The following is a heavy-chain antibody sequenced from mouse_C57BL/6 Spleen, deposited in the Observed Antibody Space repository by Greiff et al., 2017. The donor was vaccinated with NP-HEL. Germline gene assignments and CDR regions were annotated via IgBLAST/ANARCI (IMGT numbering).Heavy chain of an antibody. CDR1: GYTFTSYG. Sequence: VQLQQSGAELARPGASVKLSCKASGYTFTSYGISWVKQRTGQGLEWIGEIYPRSGNTYYNEKFKGKAKLTADKSSSTAYMELRSLTSEASAVYSWAREDTVEFYDMDYWGQGTSVTVSS. J-gene: IGHJ4*01. D-gene: IGHD1-1*01. V-gene: IGHV1-81*01. CDR3: AREDTVEFYDMDY. CDR2: IYPRSGNT.